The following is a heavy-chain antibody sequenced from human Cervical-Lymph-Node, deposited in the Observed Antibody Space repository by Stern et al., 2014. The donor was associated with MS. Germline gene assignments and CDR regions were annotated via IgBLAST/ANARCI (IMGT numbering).Heavy chain of an antibody. CDR2: VYYSGDT. D-gene: IGHD2-15*01. CDR1: DGSISPYY. J-gene: IGHJ4*02. Sequence: VQLQESGPGLVKPSETLSLTCTVSDGSISPYYWSWIRQPPGKELEWIGYVYYSGDTEYNPSLKSRVTISVDTSKNKISLNLSSVSVGDTPVYYCARSTLGYGAGGICYPRQFDSWGQGTQVTVSS. CDR3: ARSTLGYGAGGICYPRQFDS. V-gene: IGHV4-59*01.